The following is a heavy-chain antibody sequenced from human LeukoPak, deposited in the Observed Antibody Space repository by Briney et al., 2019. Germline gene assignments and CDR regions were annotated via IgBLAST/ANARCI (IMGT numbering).Heavy chain of an antibody. J-gene: IGHJ4*02. Sequence: SETLSLTCTVSGGSVSSYYWSWIRQPPGKGLEWIGYFSYSGSTNYNPSLKSRVTISVDTSKNQFPLKLSSVTAADTAVYYCARGPLDSGYTYFDYWGQGTLVSVAS. V-gene: IGHV4-59*02. CDR2: FSYSGST. D-gene: IGHD5-12*01. CDR3: ARGPLDSGYTYFDY. CDR1: GGSVSSYY.